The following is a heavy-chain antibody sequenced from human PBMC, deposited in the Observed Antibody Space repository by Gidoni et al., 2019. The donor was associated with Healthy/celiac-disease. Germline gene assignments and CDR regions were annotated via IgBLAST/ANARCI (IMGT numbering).Heavy chain of an antibody. J-gene: IGHJ4*02. D-gene: IGHD5-12*01. V-gene: IGHV1-69*01. CDR3: ARDGSPSGYDYGWVFDY. CDR1: GGTFSSYA. Sequence: QVQLVQSGAEVKKPGSSVKVSCQASGGTFSSYAISWVRQAPGQGLEWMGGIIPIFGTANYAQKFQGRVTITADESTSTAYMELSSLRSEDTAVYYCARDGSPSGYDYGWVFDYWGQGTLVTVSS. CDR2: IIPIFGTA.